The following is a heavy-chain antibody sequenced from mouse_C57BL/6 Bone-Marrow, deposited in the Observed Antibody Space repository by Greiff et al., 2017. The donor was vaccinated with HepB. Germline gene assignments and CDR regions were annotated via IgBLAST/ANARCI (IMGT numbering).Heavy chain of an antibody. Sequence: VQLKESGPELVKPGASVKISCKASGYSFTDYNMNWVKQSNGKSLEWIGVINPNYGTTSYNQKFKGKATLTVDQSSSTAYMQLNSLTSEDSAVYYCARREYYDYDYYAMDYWGQGTSVTVSS. J-gene: IGHJ4*01. CDR2: INPNYGTT. CDR1: GYSFTDYN. CDR3: ARREYYDYDYYAMDY. D-gene: IGHD2-4*01. V-gene: IGHV1-39*01.